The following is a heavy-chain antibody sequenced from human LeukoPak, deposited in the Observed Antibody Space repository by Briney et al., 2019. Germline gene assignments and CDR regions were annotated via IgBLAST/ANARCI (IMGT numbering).Heavy chain of an antibody. CDR3: ARAINYYDSSDY. CDR1: GFTFSDYY. CDR2: ISSSSSYT. Sequence: GGSLRLSCAASGFTFSDYYMSWIRQAPGKGLEWVSYISSSSSYTNYADSVKGRFTISRDNAKNSLYLQMNSLRAEDTAVYYCARAINYYDSSDYWGQGTLVTVSS. V-gene: IGHV3-11*06. J-gene: IGHJ4*02. D-gene: IGHD3-22*01.